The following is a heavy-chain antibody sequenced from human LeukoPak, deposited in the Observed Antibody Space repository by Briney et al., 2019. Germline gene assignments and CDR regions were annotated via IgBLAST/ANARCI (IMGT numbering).Heavy chain of an antibody. CDR3: AKDRVSPGFNWFDP. CDR2: INGRGDNT. CDR1: GVIISSYA. V-gene: IGHV3-23*01. Sequence: GGSLRLSCAASGVIISSYAMSWVRQAPGKGLEWVSAINGRGDNTYYADFVKGGFTISRDNSKSTVYLQMNSLRTEDTAVYYCAKDRVSPGFNWFDPWGQGTLVTVSS. J-gene: IGHJ5*02. D-gene: IGHD2/OR15-2a*01.